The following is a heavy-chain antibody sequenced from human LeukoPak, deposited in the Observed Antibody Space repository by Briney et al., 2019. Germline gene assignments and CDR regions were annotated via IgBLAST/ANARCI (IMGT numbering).Heavy chain of an antibody. CDR1: GGSISSYY. CDR3: ARDSSIWYRGAFDY. Sequence: PETLSLTCTVSGGSISSYYWSWIRQPPGKGLEWIGNINFSGTTKYNSSFKSRVTISVDKSKNQFSLKLSSVTAADTAVYYCARDSSIWYRGAFDYWGQGTLVTVSS. J-gene: IGHJ4*02. V-gene: IGHV4-59*12. D-gene: IGHD6-13*01. CDR2: INFSGTT.